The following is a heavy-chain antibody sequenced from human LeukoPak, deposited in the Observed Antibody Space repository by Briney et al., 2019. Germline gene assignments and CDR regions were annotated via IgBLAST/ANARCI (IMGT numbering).Heavy chain of an antibody. Sequence: SETLSLTCTVSGGSISSGSYYWSWIRRPAGKGLEWIGRIYTSGSTNYNPSLKSRVTISVDTSKNQFSLKLSSVTAADTAVYYCARVFVRSGIHYYYYYYMDVWGKGTTVTVSS. CDR1: GGSISSGSYY. J-gene: IGHJ6*03. CDR3: ARVFVRSGIHYYYYYYMDV. D-gene: IGHD3-10*01. V-gene: IGHV4-61*02. CDR2: IYTSGST.